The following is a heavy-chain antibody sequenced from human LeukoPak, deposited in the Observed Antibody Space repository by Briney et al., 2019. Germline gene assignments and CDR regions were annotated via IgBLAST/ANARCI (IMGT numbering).Heavy chain of an antibody. V-gene: IGHV1-2*02. J-gene: IGHJ4*02. D-gene: IGHD2-2*01. CDR3: AREVGVVPAARY. CDR1: GYTFTGYY. Sequence: ASAKVSCKASGYTFTGYYMHWVRQAPGQGLEWMGWINPNSGGTNYAQKFQGRVTMTRDTSISTAYMELSRLRSDDTAVYYCAREVGVVPAARYWGQGTLVTVSS. CDR2: INPNSGGT.